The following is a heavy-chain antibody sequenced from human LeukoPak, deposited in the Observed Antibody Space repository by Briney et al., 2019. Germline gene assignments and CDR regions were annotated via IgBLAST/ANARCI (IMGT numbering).Heavy chain of an antibody. Sequence: GGSLRLSCATSGFTFSSYGFHWVRQAPGKGLEWVAFIYYDGSNIYYADYVKGRFTISRGISKNTLYLQMDSLRAEDTAIYYCARDWKTNSFDYWGQGTLVTVSS. V-gene: IGHV3-33*01. D-gene: IGHD1-1*01. CDR3: ARDWKTNSFDY. J-gene: IGHJ4*02. CDR2: IYYDGSNI. CDR1: GFTFSSYG.